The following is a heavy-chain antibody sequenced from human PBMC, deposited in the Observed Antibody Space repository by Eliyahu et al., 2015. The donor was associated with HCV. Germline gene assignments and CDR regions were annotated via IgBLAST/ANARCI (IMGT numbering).Heavy chain of an antibody. CDR2: IWYDGSNK. V-gene: IGHV3-33*01. J-gene: IGHJ2*01. CDR3: ARGKGSSGWYGDWYFDL. CDR1: GFTFSSYG. D-gene: IGHD6-19*01. Sequence: QVQLVESGGGVVQPGRSLRLSCAASGFTFSSYGXHWVRQAPGKGLGWVAVIWYDGSNKYYADSVKGRFTISRDNSKNTLYLQMNSLRAEDTAVYYCARGKGSSGWYGDWYFDLWGRGTLVTVSS.